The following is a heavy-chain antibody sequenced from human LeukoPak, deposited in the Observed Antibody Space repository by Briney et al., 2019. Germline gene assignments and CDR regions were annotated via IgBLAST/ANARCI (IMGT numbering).Heavy chain of an antibody. CDR2: ISGSGGST. D-gene: IGHD4-23*01. Sequence: PGGSLRLSCAASGFTFSSYAMSWVRQAPGKGLEWVSAISGSGGSTYYADSVKGRFTISRDNSKNTLYLQMNSLRAEDTAVHYCAKDFAVVTTHNFDYWGQGTLVTVSS. J-gene: IGHJ4*02. CDR1: GFTFSSYA. V-gene: IGHV3-23*01. CDR3: AKDFAVVTTHNFDY.